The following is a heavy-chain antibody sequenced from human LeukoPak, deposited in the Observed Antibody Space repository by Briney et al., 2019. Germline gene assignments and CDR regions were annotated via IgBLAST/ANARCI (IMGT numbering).Heavy chain of an antibody. D-gene: IGHD3-10*01. CDR2: IYYSGST. CDR3: ARDRGESGFDP. Sequence: SQTLSLTCTVSGGSISSYYWSWIRQPPGKGLEWIGYIYYSGSTNYNPSLKSRVTISVDTSKNQFSLKLSSVTAADTAVYCCARDRGESGFDPWGQGTLVTVSS. J-gene: IGHJ5*02. V-gene: IGHV4-59*01. CDR1: GGSISSYY.